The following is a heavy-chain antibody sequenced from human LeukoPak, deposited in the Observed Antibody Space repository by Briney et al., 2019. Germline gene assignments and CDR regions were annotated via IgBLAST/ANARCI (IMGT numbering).Heavy chain of an antibody. CDR2: IYYSGST. V-gene: IGHV4-39*01. CDR3: ARQSPGGSEIYFDY. J-gene: IGHJ4*02. Sequence: PSETLSLTCTVSGGSISTSNYYWGWIRQPPGKGLEWIGSIYYSGSTYYNPSLKSRVTISVDTSKNQFSLKLSSVTAADTAVYYCARQSPGGSEIYFDYWGQGTLVTVSS. D-gene: IGHD3-10*01. CDR1: GGSISTSNYY.